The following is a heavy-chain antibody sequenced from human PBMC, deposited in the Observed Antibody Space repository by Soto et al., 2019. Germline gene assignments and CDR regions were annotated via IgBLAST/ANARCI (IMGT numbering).Heavy chain of an antibody. Sequence: GGSLRLSCAASGFTFSSYGMHWVRQAPGKGLEWVAVISYDGSNKYYADSVKGRFTISRDNSKNTLYLQMNSLRAEDTAVYYSAKDNRRDYYDSSGYLEYWGQGTLVTVSS. D-gene: IGHD3-22*01. V-gene: IGHV3-30*18. CDR1: GFTFSSYG. CDR2: ISYDGSNK. J-gene: IGHJ4*02. CDR3: AKDNRRDYYDSSGYLEY.